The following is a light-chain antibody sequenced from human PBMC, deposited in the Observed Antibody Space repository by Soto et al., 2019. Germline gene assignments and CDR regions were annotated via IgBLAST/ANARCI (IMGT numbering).Light chain of an antibody. J-gene: IGLJ2*01. CDR3: SAYAGSSTL. Sequence: QSALTQPPPASGSPGQSVTISCTGTSSDVGGYNYVSWYQQHPGKAPKLMIYEVSKRPSGVPDRFSGSKSGNTASLTVSGLQAEDEDDYYCSAYAGSSTLFGGGTKLTVL. CDR2: EVS. V-gene: IGLV2-8*01. CDR1: SSDVGGYNY.